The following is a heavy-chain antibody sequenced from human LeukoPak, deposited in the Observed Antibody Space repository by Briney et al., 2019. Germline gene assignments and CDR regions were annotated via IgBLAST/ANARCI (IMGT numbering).Heavy chain of an antibody. CDR3: AKRGVVIRVILVGFHKEAYYFDS. CDR1: GITLSDYG. J-gene: IGHJ4*02. CDR2: ISDRGSRT. D-gene: IGHD3-22*01. Sequence: GGSLRLSCAVSGITLSDYGMSWVRQAPGKGLEWVAGISDRGSRTNYADSVKGRFTISTDHPKNTLYLQMNSLRAEDTAVYFCAKRGVVIRVILVGFHKEAYYFDSWGQGALVTVSS. V-gene: IGHV3-23*01.